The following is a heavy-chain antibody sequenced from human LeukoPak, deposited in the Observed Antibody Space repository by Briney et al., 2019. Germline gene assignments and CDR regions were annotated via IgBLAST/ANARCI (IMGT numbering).Heavy chain of an antibody. CDR1: GGSFSGYY. D-gene: IGHD6-13*01. V-gene: IGHV4-34*01. CDR3: ARARIAAAGNFDY. J-gene: IGHJ4*02. CDR2: INHSGST. Sequence: SETLSLTCAVYGGSFSGYYWSWIRQPPGKGLEWTGEINHSGSTNYNPSLKSRVTISVDTSKNQFSLKLSSVTAADTAVYYCARARIAAAGNFDYWGQGTLVTVSS.